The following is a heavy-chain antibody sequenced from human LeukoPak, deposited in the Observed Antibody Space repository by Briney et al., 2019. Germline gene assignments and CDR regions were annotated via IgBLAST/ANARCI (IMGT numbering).Heavy chain of an antibody. V-gene: IGHV1-18*01. CDR1: GYTFTSYG. CDR3: ARDIGVTLVRGVSDY. D-gene: IGHD3-10*01. J-gene: IGHJ4*02. Sequence: ASVKVSCKASGYTFTSYGISWVRQAPGQGLEWMGWISAYNGNTNYAQKLQGRVTMTTDTSTSTAYMELRSLRSDDTVVYYCARDIGVTLVRGVSDYWGQGTLVTVSS. CDR2: ISAYNGNT.